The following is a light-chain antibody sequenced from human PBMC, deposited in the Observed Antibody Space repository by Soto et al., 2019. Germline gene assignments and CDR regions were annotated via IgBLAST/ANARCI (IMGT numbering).Light chain of an antibody. J-gene: IGKJ5*01. Sequence: EVVLTQSPATLSLSPGARAPLSCRASQSVRTSLAWYQHKPGQAPRLVIYDASLRANGVPARFGGSGSGTDFTLTIDSLEPEDFAVYYCQQRNVWPPITFGQGTRLEIK. CDR3: QQRNVWPPIT. CDR1: QSVRTS. V-gene: IGKV3-11*01. CDR2: DAS.